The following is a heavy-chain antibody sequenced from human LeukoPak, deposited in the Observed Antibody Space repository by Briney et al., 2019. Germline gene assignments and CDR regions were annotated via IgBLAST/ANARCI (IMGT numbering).Heavy chain of an antibody. Sequence: AGGSLRLSCAASGFTFSSYSMNWVRQAPGKGLEWVSSISSSSYIYYADSVKGRFTISRDNAKNSLYLQMNSLRDDDTAVYYCARDRGTSGYLPWGQGTLVTVSS. D-gene: IGHD3-22*01. CDR2: ISSSSYI. CDR3: ARDRGTSGYLP. V-gene: IGHV3-21*01. J-gene: IGHJ5*02. CDR1: GFTFSSYS.